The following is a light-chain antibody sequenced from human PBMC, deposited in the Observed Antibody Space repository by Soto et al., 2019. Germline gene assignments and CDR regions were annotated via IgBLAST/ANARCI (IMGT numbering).Light chain of an antibody. CDR3: SSYAGSNKYVV. V-gene: IGLV2-8*01. Sequence: QSALTQPPSASGSPGQSVTISCTGTSSDVGGYTYVSWYQQHPGKAPKLMLYEVSKRPSGVPHRFSGSKSGNTASLTVSGLQAEDEADYYCSSYAGSNKYVVFGGGTKVTVL. J-gene: IGLJ2*01. CDR2: EVS. CDR1: SSDVGGYTY.